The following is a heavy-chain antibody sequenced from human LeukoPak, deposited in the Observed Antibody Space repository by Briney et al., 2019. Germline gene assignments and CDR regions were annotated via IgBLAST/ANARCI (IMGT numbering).Heavy chain of an antibody. CDR3: ARGRSYDSSGCYYFDY. CDR2: IYYSGST. Sequence: SETLSLTRTVSGGSISSGGYYWSWIRQHPGKGLEWIGYIYYSGSTYYNPSLKSRVTISVDTSKNQFSLNLSSVTAADTAVYYCARGRSYDSSGCYYFDYWGQGTLVTVSS. D-gene: IGHD3-22*01. V-gene: IGHV4-31*03. J-gene: IGHJ4*02. CDR1: GGSISSGGYY.